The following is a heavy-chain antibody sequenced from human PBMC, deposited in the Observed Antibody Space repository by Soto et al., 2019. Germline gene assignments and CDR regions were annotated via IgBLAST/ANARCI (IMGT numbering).Heavy chain of an antibody. Sequence: LPETLSLTCDVSGYSISSGYYWGWIRQPPGKGLEWIASINHSGSTYYNPSLKSRITISVDMSKNEVSLRLSSVTAADTAVFYCARLNGWVDYWGQGALVTVSS. CDR1: GYSISSGYY. V-gene: IGHV4-38-2*01. J-gene: IGHJ4*02. CDR3: ARLNGWVDY. CDR2: INHSGST. D-gene: IGHD6-19*01.